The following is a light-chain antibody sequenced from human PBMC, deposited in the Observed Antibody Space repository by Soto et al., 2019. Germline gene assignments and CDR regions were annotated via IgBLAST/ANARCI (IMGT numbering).Light chain of an antibody. V-gene: IGLV2-14*03. CDR1: SSDVGAYNY. J-gene: IGLJ1*01. CDR3: SSFTRSNSYV. CDR2: DVS. Sequence: QSALTQPASVSGSPGQSITISCTGTSSDVGAYNYVSWYQQHPGKVPKLMIYDVSDRPSGVSNRCSGSKSGNTASLTISGLHAEDEADYYCSSFTRSNSYVFGTGTKLTVL.